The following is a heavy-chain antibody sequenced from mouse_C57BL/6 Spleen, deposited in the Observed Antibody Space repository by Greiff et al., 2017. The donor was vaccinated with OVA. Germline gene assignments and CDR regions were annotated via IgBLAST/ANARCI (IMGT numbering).Heavy chain of an antibody. Sequence: EVQLQESVAELVRPGASVKLSCTASGFNIKNTYMHWVKQRPEQGLEWIGRIDPANGNTKYAPKFQGKATITADTSSNTAYLQLSSLTSEDTAIYYCAFTMVTTGDAMDYWGQGTSVTVSS. CDR3: AFTMVTTGDAMDY. CDR1: GFNIKNTY. V-gene: IGHV14-3*01. J-gene: IGHJ4*01. CDR2: IDPANGNT. D-gene: IGHD2-2*01.